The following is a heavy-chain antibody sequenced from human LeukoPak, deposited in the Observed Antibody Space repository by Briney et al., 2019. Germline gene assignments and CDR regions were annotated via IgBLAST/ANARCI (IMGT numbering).Heavy chain of an antibody. D-gene: IGHD2-21*01. Sequence: ASVKVSCKASGYTFTSYGISWVRQAPGQGLEWMGRISPYNGNTNYAPKLQGRVTMTTDTATSTAYMELTSLTSDDTAVYYCARDRQCGYWGQGTLVTASS. CDR2: ISPYNGNT. V-gene: IGHV1-18*01. CDR3: ARDRQCGY. J-gene: IGHJ4*02. CDR1: GYTFTSYG.